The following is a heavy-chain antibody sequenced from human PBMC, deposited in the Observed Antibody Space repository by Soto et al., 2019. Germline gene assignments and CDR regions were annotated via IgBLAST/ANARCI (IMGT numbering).Heavy chain of an antibody. D-gene: IGHD3-3*01. V-gene: IGHV5-51*01. CDR3: ARYGPEDFWSGYPDWFDP. Sequence: GESLKISCKGSGYSFTNYWIGWVRQMPGKGLEWMGIIYPGDSDTRYSPSFQGQVTISADKSISTAYLQWSSLKASDTAMYYCARYGPEDFWSGYPDWFDPWGQGTLVTVSS. J-gene: IGHJ5*02. CDR2: IYPGDSDT. CDR1: GYSFTNYW.